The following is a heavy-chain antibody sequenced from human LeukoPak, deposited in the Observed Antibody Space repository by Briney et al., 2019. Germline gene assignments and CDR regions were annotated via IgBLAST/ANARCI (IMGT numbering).Heavy chain of an antibody. CDR3: TSLSNSYGMDV. D-gene: IGHD2/OR15-2a*01. J-gene: IGHJ6*02. CDR1: GFGFSTSW. CDR2: IKQDGSEK. V-gene: IGHV3-7*01. Sequence: GGSLRLSCAASGFGFSTSWMSWVRQAPGKGLEWVANIKQDGSEKYYVDSVKGRFTISRDNAKNSVYLQMISLRDEDTAVYYCTSLSNSYGMDVWGQGTTATVSS.